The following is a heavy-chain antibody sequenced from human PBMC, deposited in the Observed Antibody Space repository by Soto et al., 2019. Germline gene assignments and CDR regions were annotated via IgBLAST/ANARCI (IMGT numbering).Heavy chain of an antibody. CDR1: GFTLSSYA. V-gene: IGHV3-48*01. CDR2: ISSSSSST. J-gene: IGHJ6*03. CDR3: ARDYVTAFDYYYYYMDV. D-gene: IGHD2-21*02. Sequence: GGSLRLSCAASGFTLSSYAMSWVRQAPGKGLEWVSDISSSSSSTYYADSVKGRFTISRDNAKNSLYLQMNSLRAEDTAVYYCARDYVTAFDYYYYYMDVWAKRTTVTVSS.